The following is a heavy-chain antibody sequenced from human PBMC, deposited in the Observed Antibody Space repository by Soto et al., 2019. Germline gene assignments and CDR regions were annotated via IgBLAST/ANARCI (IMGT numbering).Heavy chain of an antibody. CDR3: ASSLL. Sequence: EVQMVESGGGLVQPGGSLRLSCAASGFTFSSYWRYWVRQAPGKGLEWVANIKGEGSEKNYVDSVKGRFTISRDNAKNSLYLQMNSLRVEDTAVYYCASSLLRGQGTLVTVSS. J-gene: IGHJ4*02. CDR1: GFTFSSYW. V-gene: IGHV3-7*01. CDR2: IKGEGSEK.